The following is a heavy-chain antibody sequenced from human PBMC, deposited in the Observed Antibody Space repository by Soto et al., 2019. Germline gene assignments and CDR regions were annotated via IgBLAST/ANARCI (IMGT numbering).Heavy chain of an antibody. D-gene: IGHD3-10*01. CDR1: GGTVSSYT. CDR2: IIPILGIA. V-gene: IGHV1-69*08. J-gene: IGHJ4*02. CDR3: ARDAEPYYYGSGRHCDY. Sequence: QVQLVQSGAAVTKPGSAVKVSCKASGGTVSSYTISWVRQAPGQGLEWMGRIIPILGIANYAQKFQGRVTITADKSTSTAYMEMSSLRSEDTAVYYCARDAEPYYYGSGRHCDYWGQGTLVTVSS.